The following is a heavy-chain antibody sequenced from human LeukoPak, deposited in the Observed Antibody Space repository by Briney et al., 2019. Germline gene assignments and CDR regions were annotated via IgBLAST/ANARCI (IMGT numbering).Heavy chain of an antibody. CDR1: GGSFSGYY. D-gene: IGHD3-22*01. J-gene: IGHJ1*01. CDR3: ARAVDSSGFSSFQY. Sequence: SSETLSLTCAVYGGSFSGYYWSWIRQPPGKGLEWIGEINHSGSTNYNPSLKSRVTISVDTSKNQFSLKLSSVTAADTAVYYCARAVDSSGFSSFQYWGQGTLVTVSS. CDR2: INHSGST. V-gene: IGHV4-34*01.